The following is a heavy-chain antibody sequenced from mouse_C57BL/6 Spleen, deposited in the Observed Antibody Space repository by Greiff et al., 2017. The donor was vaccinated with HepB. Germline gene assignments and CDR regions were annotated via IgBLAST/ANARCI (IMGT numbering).Heavy chain of an antibody. Sequence: QVQLQQPGAELVRPGSSVKLSCKASGYTFTSYWMHWVKQRPIQGLEWIGNIYPSDSETHYNQKFKDKATLTVDKSSITAYMQLSSLTSEDSAVYYCAGGDGRGNFFAYWGQGTLVTVSA. CDR1: GYTFTSYW. CDR3: AGGDGRGNFFAY. D-gene: IGHD2-1*01. J-gene: IGHJ3*01. CDR2: IYPSDSET. V-gene: IGHV1-52*01.